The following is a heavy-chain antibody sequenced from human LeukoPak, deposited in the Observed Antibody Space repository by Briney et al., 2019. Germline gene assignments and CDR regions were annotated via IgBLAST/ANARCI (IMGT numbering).Heavy chain of an antibody. J-gene: IGHJ4*02. V-gene: IGHV3-7*05. CDR2: IKQDGSEK. Sequence: GGSLRLSCAASGFTFNRYWMSWVRQAPGKGLEWVASIKQDGSEKDYVDSLKGRFSISRGNARNSVHLQMNSLRVDDTAEYYCARIGYRGSSFDYWGQGTQVTVSS. CDR1: GFTFNRYW. D-gene: IGHD6-13*01. CDR3: ARIGYRGSSFDY.